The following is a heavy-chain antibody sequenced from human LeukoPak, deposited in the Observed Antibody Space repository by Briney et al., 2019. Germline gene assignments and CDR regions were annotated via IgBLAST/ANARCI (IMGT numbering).Heavy chain of an antibody. D-gene: IGHD3-10*01. CDR3: AKDHLRYYGSGTFDY. Sequence: GGSLRLSCAASGFTFSSYGMHWVRQAPGKGLEWVAVIWYDGSNKYYADSVKGRFPISRDNSKNTLYLQMNSLRAEDTAVYYCAKDHLRYYGSGTFDYWGQGTLVTVSS. CDR1: GFTFSSYG. V-gene: IGHV3-33*06. J-gene: IGHJ4*02. CDR2: IWYDGSNK.